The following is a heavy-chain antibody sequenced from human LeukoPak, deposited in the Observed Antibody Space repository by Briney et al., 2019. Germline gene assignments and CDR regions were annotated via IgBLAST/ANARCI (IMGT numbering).Heavy chain of an antibody. D-gene: IGHD3-10*01. Sequence: SETLSLTCTVSGVSISGFYWNWIRQPPRKELEWVGYGHTGGSISSNPSLNSRVAFSMDTSKNQVSLRLNSVTATDTAVYYCARRRGGFGEGEFDYWGQGIPVTVST. CDR3: ARRRGGFGEGEFDY. CDR1: GVSISGFY. CDR2: GHTGGSI. V-gene: IGHV4-4*08. J-gene: IGHJ4*02.